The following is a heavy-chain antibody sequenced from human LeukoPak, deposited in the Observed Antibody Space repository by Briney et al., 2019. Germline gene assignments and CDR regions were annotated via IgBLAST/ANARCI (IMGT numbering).Heavy chain of an antibody. CDR3: AKEWGFQGLGD. CDR2: ISYDGSNK. V-gene: IGHV3-30*18. CDR1: GFTFSSYG. Sequence: GGSLRLSCAASGFTFSSYGMHRVRQAPGKGLEWVAVISYDGSNKYYADSVKGRFTISRDNSKNTLYLQMNSLRAEDTAVYYCAKEWGFQGLGDWGQGTLVTVSS. J-gene: IGHJ4*02. D-gene: IGHD3-16*01.